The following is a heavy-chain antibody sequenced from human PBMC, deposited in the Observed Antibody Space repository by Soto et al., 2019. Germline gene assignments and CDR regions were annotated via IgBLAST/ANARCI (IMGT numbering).Heavy chain of an antibody. J-gene: IGHJ4*02. V-gene: IGHV4-34*01. D-gene: IGHD6-13*01. CDR2: INHSGST. Sequence: SDTLSLTCAVYGGSFSGYYWSWIRQPPGKGLEWIGEINHSGSTNYNPSLKSRVTIPVDTSKNQFSLKLSSVTAADTAVYYCARGSSSSWYSSWGYWGQGTLVTVSS. CDR1: GGSFSGYY. CDR3: ARGSSSSWYSSWGY.